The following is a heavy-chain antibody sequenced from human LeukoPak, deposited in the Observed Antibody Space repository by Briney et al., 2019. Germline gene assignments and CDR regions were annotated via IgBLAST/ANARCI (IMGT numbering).Heavy chain of an antibody. CDR3: AKAALEEDIYNDSTMDY. D-gene: IGHD2/OR15-2a*01. CDR1: GFTFSSYA. V-gene: IGHV3-23*01. Sequence: GGSLRLSCAASGFTFSSYAMSWVRQVPEEGLEWGSRISGSGGTTYYADSVKGRFTLSRDNSKSTLYLQMNSLRAEDTAVYYCAKAALEEDIYNDSTMDYRGQGTLVTVSS. J-gene: IGHJ4*02. CDR2: ISGSGGTT.